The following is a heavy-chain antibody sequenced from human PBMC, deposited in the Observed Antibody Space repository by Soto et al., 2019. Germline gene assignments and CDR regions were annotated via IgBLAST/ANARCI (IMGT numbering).Heavy chain of an antibody. Sequence: SVKVSCKASGGTFSSYAISWVRQAPGQGLEWMGGIIPIFGTANYAQKFQGRVTITADESTSTAYMELSSLRSEDTAVYYCARVLRYYDYVGGSYPPMDVWGPGTTVTVFS. CDR2: IIPIFGTA. V-gene: IGHV1-69*13. CDR3: ARVLRYYDYVGGSYPPMDV. J-gene: IGHJ6*02. CDR1: GGTFSSYA. D-gene: IGHD3-16*02.